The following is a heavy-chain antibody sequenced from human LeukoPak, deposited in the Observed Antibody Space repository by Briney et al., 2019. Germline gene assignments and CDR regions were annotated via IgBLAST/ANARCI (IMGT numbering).Heavy chain of an antibody. Sequence: GGSLRLSCAASAFTFSSYAMSWVRQAPGKGLEWVSAISRSGGSTYYADSVKGRFTISRDNSKNTLYLQMNSLRAEDTAVYYCAKTPERAPYVYYYMDVWGKGTTVTVSS. V-gene: IGHV3-23*01. J-gene: IGHJ6*03. CDR1: AFTFSSYA. CDR3: AKTPERAPYVYYYMDV. D-gene: IGHD1-1*01. CDR2: ISRSGGST.